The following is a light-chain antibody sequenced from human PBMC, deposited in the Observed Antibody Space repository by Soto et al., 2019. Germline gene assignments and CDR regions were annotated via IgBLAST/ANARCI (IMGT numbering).Light chain of an antibody. V-gene: IGKV1-6*01. CDR2: AAS. CDR3: QQCDNLPLT. Sequence: AIQMTQSPSSLSASVGDRVTITCRASQGIRNDLGWYQQKPGKAPKLLIYAASSLQSGVPSRFSGSGSGTDCTLTISSLQPEDVATYYCQQCDNLPLTFGPGTKVDIK. J-gene: IGKJ3*01. CDR1: QGIRND.